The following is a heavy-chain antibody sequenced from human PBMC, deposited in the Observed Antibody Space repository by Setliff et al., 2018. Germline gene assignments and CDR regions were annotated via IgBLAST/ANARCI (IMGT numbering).Heavy chain of an antibody. CDR1: GFTFSSYW. D-gene: IGHD2-2*01. J-gene: IGHJ4*02. CDR3: VRGYCSSSSCYGTMGY. CDR2: INSDGSTT. V-gene: IGHV3-74*01. Sequence: GSLRLSCAASGFTFSSYWMHWVRQAPGRGLVWVSRINSDGSTTNYADSVKGRFTISRDNAKNTLYLQMNSLRAEDTAVYYCVRGYCSSSSCYGTMGYWSQGTLVTVSS.